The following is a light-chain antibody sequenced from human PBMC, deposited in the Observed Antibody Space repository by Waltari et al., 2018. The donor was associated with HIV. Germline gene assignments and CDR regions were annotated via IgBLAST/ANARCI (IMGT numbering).Light chain of an antibody. Sequence: QAGLTQPPSVSKGLRQTATLTCTGNSDNVGNQGATWLQQHQGHPPKLLFYRDNKRPSGFSERFSASRSGNTASLTITGLQPEDEADYICSAWDRSLSAVVFGGGTTLIVL. CDR2: RDN. CDR1: SDNVGNQG. J-gene: IGLJ2*01. V-gene: IGLV10-54*04. CDR3: SAWDRSLSAVV.